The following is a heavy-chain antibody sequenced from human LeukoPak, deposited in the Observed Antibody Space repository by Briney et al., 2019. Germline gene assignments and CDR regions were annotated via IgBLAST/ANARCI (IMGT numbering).Heavy chain of an antibody. J-gene: IGHJ5*02. CDR2: FYTGGST. D-gene: IGHD1-7*01. Sequence: PSETLSLTCTVSGGSISSGSHYRSWIRQPAGKGLEWIGRFYTGGSTNYNPSLKSRVTISVDTSKNQFSLKLSSVTAADTAVYYCARDLESLGTTAWFDPWGQGTLVTVSS. CDR3: ARDLESLGTTAWFDP. CDR1: GGSISSGSHY. V-gene: IGHV4-61*02.